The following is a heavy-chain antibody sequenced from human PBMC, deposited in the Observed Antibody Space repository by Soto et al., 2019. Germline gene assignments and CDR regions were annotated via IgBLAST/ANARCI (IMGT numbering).Heavy chain of an antibody. CDR3: AKAPVGVEIS. J-gene: IGHJ5*02. Sequence: PGGSLRLSCAASGFTFSSYAMSWVRQALGKGLEWVSAISGSGGSTYYADSVKGRFTISRDNSKNTLYLQMNSLRAEDTAVYYYAKAPVGVEISWGQGTLVTVSS. D-gene: IGHD3-3*01. V-gene: IGHV3-23*01. CDR1: GFTFSSYA. CDR2: ISGSGGST.